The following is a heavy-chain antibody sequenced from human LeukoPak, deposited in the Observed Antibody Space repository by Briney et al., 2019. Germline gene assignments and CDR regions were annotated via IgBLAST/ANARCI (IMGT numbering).Heavy chain of an antibody. D-gene: IGHD3-9*01. CDR3: ARHLTANDGFDV. CDR1: GGSISNYY. Sequence: SETLSLTCIVSGGSISNYYWSWIRQPAAKGLEWIGRIYTSGSTNYNPSLKSRVTMSVDTSMNHISLKLSSVTAAVTAVYYCARHLTANDGFDVWGQGTMVTVSS. V-gene: IGHV4-4*07. CDR2: IYTSGST. J-gene: IGHJ3*01.